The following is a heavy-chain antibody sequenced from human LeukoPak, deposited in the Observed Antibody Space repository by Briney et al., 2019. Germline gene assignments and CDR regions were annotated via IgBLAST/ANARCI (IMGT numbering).Heavy chain of an antibody. CDR2: IYYSGST. CDR1: GGSISSYY. J-gene: IGHJ4*02. CDR3: ARGGDYYDSSGYFPPDY. D-gene: IGHD3-22*01. V-gene: IGHV4-59*12. Sequence: SETLSLTCTVSGGSISSYYWSWIRQPPGKGLEWIGYIYYSGSTRYNPSLKSRVTISVDTSKNQFSLKLSSVTAADTAVYYCARGGDYYDSSGYFPPDYWGQGTLVTVSS.